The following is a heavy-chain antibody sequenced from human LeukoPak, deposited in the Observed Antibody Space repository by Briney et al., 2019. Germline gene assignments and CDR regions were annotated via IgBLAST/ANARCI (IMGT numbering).Heavy chain of an antibody. CDR2: ISYDGSNE. J-gene: IGHJ4*02. CDR1: AFTFSSYG. CDR3: AKGGTYYYDTSSAYDWSDYFHY. Sequence: GSLRLSCAASAFTFSSYGMHWVRQAPAKGLEWVAVISYDGSNEYYGDSVKGRFTISRDNSKNTLFLQMNSLRAEDTAVYYCAKGGTYYYDTSSAYDWSDYFHYWGQGTLVTVSS. V-gene: IGHV3-30*18. D-gene: IGHD3-22*01.